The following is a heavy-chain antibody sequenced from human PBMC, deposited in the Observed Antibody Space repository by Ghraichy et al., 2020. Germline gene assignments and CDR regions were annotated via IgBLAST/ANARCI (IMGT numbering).Heavy chain of an antibody. CDR2: IYSGGST. J-gene: IGHJ5*02. D-gene: IGHD3-22*01. V-gene: IGHV3-66*01. CDR3: ARDYYGA. Sequence: GESLRLSCAASGFTVSNNYMRWVRQAPGKGLEWVSVIYSGGSTSYADSVKGRFTISRDNSKNTLYLQMNSLRAEDTAVYYCARDYYGAWGQGTLVTVSS. CDR1: GFTVSNNY.